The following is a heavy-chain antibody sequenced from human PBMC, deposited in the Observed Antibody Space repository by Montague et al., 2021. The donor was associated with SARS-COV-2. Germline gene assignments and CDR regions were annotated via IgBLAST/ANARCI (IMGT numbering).Heavy chain of an antibody. Sequence: SETLSLTCAVYGASSSNYYWSWIRQSPGKGLEWVGEINHSGYTDYNPSLESRLTIPLDSSKKQFSLKMTSVTAADTAIYFCASAPRYSFGFWDYWGQGTLVSVSS. D-gene: IGHD5-12*01. CDR1: GASSSNYY. J-gene: IGHJ4*02. CDR2: INHSGYT. V-gene: IGHV4-34*01. CDR3: ASAPRYSFGFWDY.